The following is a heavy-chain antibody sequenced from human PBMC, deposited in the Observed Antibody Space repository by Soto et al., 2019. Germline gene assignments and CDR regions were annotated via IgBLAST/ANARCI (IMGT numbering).Heavy chain of an antibody. D-gene: IGHD1-26*01. CDR1: GGSFSGYY. CDR2: INHSGST. J-gene: IGHJ5*02. CDR3: ARSGRVGATSRWFDP. Sequence: PSETLSLTCAVYGGSFSGYYWSWIRQPPGKGLEWIGEINHSGSTNYNPSLKGRVTISVDTSKNQFSLKLSSVTAADTAVYYCARSGRVGATSRWFDPWGQGTLVTVSS. V-gene: IGHV4-34*01.